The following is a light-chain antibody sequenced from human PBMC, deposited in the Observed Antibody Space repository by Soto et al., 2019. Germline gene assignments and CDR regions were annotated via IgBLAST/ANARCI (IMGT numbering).Light chain of an antibody. V-gene: IGKV1-33*01. Sequence: DLQMTQSPSSLSASVGDRVTITCQASQDISNYLNWYQQKPGKAPKLLIYDASNLETGVPSRFSGSGYGTDFTFTSSSLQPEDIATYYCQQYDNLPFTFGPGTKVDIK. CDR1: QDISNY. CDR3: QQYDNLPFT. J-gene: IGKJ3*01. CDR2: DAS.